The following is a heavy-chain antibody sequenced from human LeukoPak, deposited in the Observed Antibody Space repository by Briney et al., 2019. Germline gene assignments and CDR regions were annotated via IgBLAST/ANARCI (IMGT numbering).Heavy chain of an antibody. CDR2: ISWNSGSI. V-gene: IGHV3-9*01. Sequence: GGSLRLSCAASGFTFDDYAMHWVRQAPGKGLEWVSGISWNSGSIGYADSVKGRFTISRDNSKNTLYLQMNSLTAEDTAVYYCARYLIGWSSAFDIWGQGTMVTVSS. CDR3: ARYLIGWSSAFDI. J-gene: IGHJ3*02. D-gene: IGHD2-15*01. CDR1: GFTFDDYA.